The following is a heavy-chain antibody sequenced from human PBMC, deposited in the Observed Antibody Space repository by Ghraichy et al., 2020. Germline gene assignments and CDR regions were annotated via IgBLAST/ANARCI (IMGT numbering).Heavy chain of an antibody. V-gene: IGHV3-23*01. D-gene: IGHD3-3*01. Sequence: GGSLRLSCAASGFTFSSYAMSWVRQAPGKGLEWVSAISGSGGSTYYADSVKGRFTISRDNSKNTLYLQMNSLRAEDTAVYYCAKDNRITIFGGDYYYGMDVWGKGTTVTVSS. CDR1: GFTFSSYA. CDR3: AKDNRITIFGGDYYYGMDV. J-gene: IGHJ6*04. CDR2: ISGSGGST.